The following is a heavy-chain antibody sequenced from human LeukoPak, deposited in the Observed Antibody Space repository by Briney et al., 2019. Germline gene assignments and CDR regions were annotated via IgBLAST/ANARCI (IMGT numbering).Heavy chain of an antibody. CDR2: IYYSGST. CDR1: GGSISSDGYY. Sequence: LSLTCTVSGGSISSDGYYWGWIRQHPGKGLEWIGHIYYSGSTYYNPSLKSRVTISVDTSKNQFSLKLTSVTAADTAVYYCARSRSGYYGDVDYWGQGTLVTVSS. CDR3: ARSRSGYYGDVDY. V-gene: IGHV4-31*03. D-gene: IGHD3-3*01. J-gene: IGHJ4*02.